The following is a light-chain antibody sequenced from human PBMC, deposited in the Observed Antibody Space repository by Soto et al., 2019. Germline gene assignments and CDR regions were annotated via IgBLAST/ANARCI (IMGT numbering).Light chain of an antibody. CDR1: QGSSNY. CDR3: PNDNCAPRT. Sequence: DIQMTQSPSSLSASVGDRVNITCRASQGSSNYLAWYQQKPGKVPKLRIYAASTLQSGVPSRFSGSGSWTDFTITISSLQPEDFASDYCPNDNCAPRTVGQGTKVEIK. CDR2: AAS. V-gene: IGKV1-27*01. J-gene: IGKJ1*01.